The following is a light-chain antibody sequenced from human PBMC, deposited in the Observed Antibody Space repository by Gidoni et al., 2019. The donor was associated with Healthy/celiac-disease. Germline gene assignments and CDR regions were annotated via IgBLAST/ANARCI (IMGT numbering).Light chain of an antibody. CDR1: SPNIGAGYD. J-gene: IGLJ2*01. CDR2: GNS. CDR3: QSYDSSLRGV. V-gene: IGLV1-40*01. Sequence: QSVLTQPPSVSGAPGQRVTISCTGSSPNIGAGYDVHWYQQLPGTAPKLLIYGNSNRPSGVPDRFSGSKSGISASLAITGLQAEDEADYYCQSYDSSLRGVFGGGTKLTVL.